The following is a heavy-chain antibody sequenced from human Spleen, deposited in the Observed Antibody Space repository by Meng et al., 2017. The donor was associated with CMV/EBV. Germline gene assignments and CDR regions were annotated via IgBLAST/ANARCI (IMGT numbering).Heavy chain of an antibody. J-gene: IGHJ6*02. CDR3: ARTSGSYYYYGMDV. D-gene: IGHD1-26*01. CDR2: INPNSGGT. V-gene: IGHV1-2*02. Sequence: ASVKVSCKASGYIFTGNYMHWVRQAPGQGLEWMGWINPNSGGTNYAQKFQGRVTMTRDTSISTAYMELSRLRSDDTAVYYCARTSGSYYYYGMDVWGQGTTVTVSS. CDR1: GYIFTGNY.